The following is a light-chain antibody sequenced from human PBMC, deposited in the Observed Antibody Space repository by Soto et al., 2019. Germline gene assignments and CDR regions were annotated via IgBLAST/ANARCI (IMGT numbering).Light chain of an antibody. Sequence: DIVMTQSPATLSVAPGERVTFSCRASQGVSRKLAWYQHKPGQAPRILISGASTGATGIPARFSGSGSGTEFTLTISSLPSEDCAIYYCQQYHTWPITFGGGTKVEIK. CDR1: QGVSRK. CDR2: GAS. J-gene: IGKJ4*01. CDR3: QQYHTWPIT. V-gene: IGKV3-15*01.